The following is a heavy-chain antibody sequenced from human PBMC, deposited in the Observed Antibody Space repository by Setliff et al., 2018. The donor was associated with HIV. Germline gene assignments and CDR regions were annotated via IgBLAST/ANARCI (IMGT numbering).Heavy chain of an antibody. CDR2: IYTNGRN. J-gene: IGHJ4*02. D-gene: IGHD6-25*01. CDR1: GGSISSYF. Sequence: PSETLSLTCTVSGGSISSYFWSWIRQPAGKGLEWIGHIYTNGRNNYNPSLKSRVTMSLDTSKNQFSLKLTSVTAADTAVYYCARYSPRGYTLTGPYWGQGTLVTVSS. V-gene: IGHV4-4*07. CDR3: ARYSPRGYTLTGPY.